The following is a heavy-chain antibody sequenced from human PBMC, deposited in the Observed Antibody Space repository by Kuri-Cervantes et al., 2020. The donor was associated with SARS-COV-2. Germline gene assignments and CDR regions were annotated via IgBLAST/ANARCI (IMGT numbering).Heavy chain of an antibody. Sequence: ASVKVSCKASGYTFTSYGISWVRQAPGQGLEWMGWISAYNGNTNYAQKLQGRVTMTTDTSTSTAYMELRSLRSDDTAVYYCARDLHDYGDYGIDYWGQGTLVPSPQ. J-gene: IGHJ4*02. D-gene: IGHD4-17*01. CDR2: ISAYNGNT. CDR1: GYTFTSYG. CDR3: ARDLHDYGDYGIDY. V-gene: IGHV1-18*01.